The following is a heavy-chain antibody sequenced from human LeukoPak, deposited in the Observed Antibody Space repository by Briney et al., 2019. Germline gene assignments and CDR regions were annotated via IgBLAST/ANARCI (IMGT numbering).Heavy chain of an antibody. CDR2: IDPSDSDT. D-gene: IGHD6-13*01. V-gene: IGHV5-10-1*01. J-gene: IGHJ4*02. Sequence: GESLKISCTGSGYSFTDYWIAWVRQMPGKGLEWMGRIDPSDSDTNYSPSFQGHVTISADKSISTAYLQWSSLKASDTAMYYCARQAAAGTDYWGQGTLVTVSS. CDR1: GYSFTDYW. CDR3: ARQAAAGTDY.